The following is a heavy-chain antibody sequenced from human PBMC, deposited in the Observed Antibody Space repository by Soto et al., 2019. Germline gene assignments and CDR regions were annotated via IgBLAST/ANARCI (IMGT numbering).Heavy chain of an antibody. J-gene: IGHJ2*01. CDR1: GYSFTTYW. Sequence: PGESLTISCKASGYSFTTYWIGWVRQMPGKGLEWMGIIYPADSDTRYSPSFQGQVTISADKSISTAYLQWSSLKASDTAMYYCARPRAEYWYFDLWGRGTLVTVSS. CDR2: IYPADSDT. V-gene: IGHV5-51*01. CDR3: ARPRAEYWYFDL.